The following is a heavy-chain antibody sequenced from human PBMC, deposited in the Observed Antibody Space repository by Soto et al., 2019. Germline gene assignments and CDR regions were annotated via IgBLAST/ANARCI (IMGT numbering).Heavy chain of an antibody. CDR2: TYYRSKWYN. V-gene: IGHV6-1*01. CDR3: ARDLTIFGVVHYYYYYGMDV. D-gene: IGHD3-3*01. J-gene: IGHJ6*02. Sequence: SQTLSLTCAISGDSVSSNSAAWNWIRQSPSTGLEWLGRTYYRSKWYNDYAVSVQSRITINPDTSKNQVSLKLNSVTPEDTAVYYCARDLTIFGVVHYYYYYGMDVWGQGTTVTVSS. CDR1: GDSVSSNSAA.